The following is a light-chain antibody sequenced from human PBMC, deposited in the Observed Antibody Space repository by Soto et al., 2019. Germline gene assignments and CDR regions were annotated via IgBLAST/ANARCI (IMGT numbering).Light chain of an antibody. CDR1: SSDVGAYDY. CDR2: DVS. Sequence: QSALTQPASVSGSPGQSITISCTGTSSDVGAYDYVSWYQQHPGTAPKLIIYDVSHRPSGVSDRFSGSKSGNTASLTISGLQAEDEANHYCTSYSGITTLGVFGTGTKLTVL. J-gene: IGLJ1*01. CDR3: TSYSGITTLGV. V-gene: IGLV2-14*03.